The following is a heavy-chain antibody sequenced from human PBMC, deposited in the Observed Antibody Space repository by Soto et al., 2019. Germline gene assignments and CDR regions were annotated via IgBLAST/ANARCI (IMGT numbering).Heavy chain of an antibody. V-gene: IGHV3-23*01. D-gene: IGHD2-15*01. CDR1: GFTFSSYA. J-gene: IGHJ4*02. CDR2: IGGSGGT. Sequence: EVQLLESGGGLVQPGGSLRLSCAASGFTFSSYAMSWVRLAPGKGLEWFSSIGGSGGTYYADSVKGRFTISRDNSKNMLYLHLNSRRDEDTAMYYCAKGQGWSYYYDSWGQGTLVTVSS. CDR3: AKGQGWSYYYDS.